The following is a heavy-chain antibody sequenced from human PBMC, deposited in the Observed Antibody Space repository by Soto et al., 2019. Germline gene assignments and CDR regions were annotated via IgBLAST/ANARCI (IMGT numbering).Heavy chain of an antibody. J-gene: IGHJ4*02. CDR3: AKDYFGSGSYYARFGY. D-gene: IGHD3-10*01. CDR2: ISYDGSNK. V-gene: IGHV3-30*18. CDR1: GFTFSSYG. Sequence: QVQLVESGGGVVQPGTSLRLSCAASGFTFSSYGMHWVRQAPGKGLEWVAVISYDGSNKYYADSVKGRFTISRDNSKNTLYLQMNTLRPEDTAVYYCAKDYFGSGSYYARFGYWGQGTLVTVSP.